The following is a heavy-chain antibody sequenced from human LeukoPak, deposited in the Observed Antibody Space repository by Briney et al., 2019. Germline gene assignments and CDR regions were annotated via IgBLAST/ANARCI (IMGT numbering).Heavy chain of an antibody. CDR1: GFTFSSYA. J-gene: IGHJ4*02. CDR2: ISYDGSNK. D-gene: IGHD2-15*01. CDR3: ARALGGGYSY. Sequence: GGSLRLSCAASGFTFSSYAMHWVRQAPGKGLEWVAVISYDGSNKYYADSVKGRFTISRDNSKNTLYLQMNSLRAEDTAVYYCARALGGGYSYWGQGTLVTVSS. V-gene: IGHV3-30-3*01.